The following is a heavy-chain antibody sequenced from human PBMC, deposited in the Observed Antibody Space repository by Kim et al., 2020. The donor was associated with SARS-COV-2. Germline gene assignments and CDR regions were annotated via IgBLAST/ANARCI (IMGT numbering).Heavy chain of an antibody. CDR2: ISSSSSTI. J-gene: IGHJ5*02. CDR3: ARAPRGYSYGYWFDP. D-gene: IGHD5-18*01. V-gene: IGHV3-48*02. CDR1: GFTFSSYS. Sequence: GGSLRLSCAASGFTFSSYSMNWVRQAPGKGLEWVSYISSSSSTIYYADSVKGRFTISRDNAKNSLYLQMNSLRDEDTAVYYCARAPRGYSYGYWFDPWGQGTLVTVSS.